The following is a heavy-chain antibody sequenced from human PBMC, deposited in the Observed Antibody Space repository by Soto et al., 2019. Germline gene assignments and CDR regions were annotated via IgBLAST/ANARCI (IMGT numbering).Heavy chain of an antibody. V-gene: IGHV1-2*02. D-gene: IGHD3-3*01. CDR1: GFTFIGYF. CDR2: IDPNTGDT. Sequence: ASVKVSCKASGFTFIGYFFHWLRQAPGQGLEWVGWIDPNTGDTNYAQNFQGRVTMTRDPSISTAYMELSSLRSDDTAFYYCARGRFLEWLSWSRFDYWGQGSLVTVSS. CDR3: ARGRFLEWLSWSRFDY. J-gene: IGHJ4*02.